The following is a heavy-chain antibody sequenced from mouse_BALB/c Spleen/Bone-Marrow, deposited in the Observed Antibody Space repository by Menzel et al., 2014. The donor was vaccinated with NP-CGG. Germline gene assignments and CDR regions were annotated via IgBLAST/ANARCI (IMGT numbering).Heavy chain of an antibody. V-gene: IGHV14-3*02. Sequence: VQLQQPGTDLVKPGASVKLSCTASGFNIKDTYMHRVKQRPEQGLDWIGRIDPASGNIQYDPKFQGRAAITADTSSNTAYLQLSSLTSEDTAVYYCASLTGTFDYWGQGTPLTVSS. CDR2: IDPASGNI. J-gene: IGHJ2*01. CDR1: GFNIKDTY. D-gene: IGHD4-1*01. CDR3: ASLTGTFDY.